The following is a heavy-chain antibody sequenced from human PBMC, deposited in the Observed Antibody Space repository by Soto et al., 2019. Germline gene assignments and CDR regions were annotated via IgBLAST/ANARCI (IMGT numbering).Heavy chain of an antibody. J-gene: IGHJ6*02. Sequence: SETLSLTCAVSGGSISSGDYSWSWVRQPPGKGLEWIGYIYHSGSTYYNPSLKSRVTISVDRSKNQFSLRLSSVTAADTAVYYCARGGGGSSSFYYYGMDVWGQGTTVTVSS. CDR2: IYHSGST. CDR3: ARGGGGSSSFYYYGMDV. CDR1: GGSISSGDYS. D-gene: IGHD2-15*01. V-gene: IGHV4-30-2*01.